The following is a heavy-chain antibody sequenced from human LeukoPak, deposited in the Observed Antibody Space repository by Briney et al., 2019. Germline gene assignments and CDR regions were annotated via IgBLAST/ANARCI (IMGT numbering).Heavy chain of an antibody. CDR3: ARLGGSGSYYKAYYYYYMDV. CDR1: GGSISRSQYY. V-gene: IGHV4-39*01. CDR2: IYYSGNT. D-gene: IGHD3-10*01. J-gene: IGHJ6*03. Sequence: SETLSLTCAVSGGSISRSQYYWGWIRQPPEKGLEWIGTIYYSGNTFYNPSLKSRLTISVDTSKNQFSLKLSSVTAADTAVYYCARLGGSGSYYKAYYYYYMDVWGKGTTVTISS.